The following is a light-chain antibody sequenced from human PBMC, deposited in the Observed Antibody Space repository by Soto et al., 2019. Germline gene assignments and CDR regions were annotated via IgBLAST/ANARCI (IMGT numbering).Light chain of an antibody. CDR2: DVS. J-gene: IGLJ1*01. V-gene: IGLV2-14*01. CDR1: SSDVGGYNY. Sequence: QSALTQPASVSGSPGQSITISCTGTSSDVGGYNYVSWYQQHPGKAPKLMTHDVSNRPSGVSNRFSGSKSGNTASLTISGLHAEDEADYYCNSYTSSSTYVFGTGTKLTVL. CDR3: NSYTSSSTYV.